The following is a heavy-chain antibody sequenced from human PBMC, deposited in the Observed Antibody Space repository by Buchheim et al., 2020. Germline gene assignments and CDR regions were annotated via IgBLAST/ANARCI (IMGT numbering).Heavy chain of an antibody. CDR3: AKEGSGYGSFDY. D-gene: IGHD5-12*01. Sequence: QVQLVESGGGVVQPGRSLRLSCPASGFTFSSYGMHWVRQAPGKGLEWVAVISYDGSNKHYADSVKGRFTISRDNSKNTPYLQMNSLRAEDTAVYYCAKEGSGYGSFDYWGQGTL. V-gene: IGHV3-30*18. CDR2: ISYDGSNK. CDR1: GFTFSSYG. J-gene: IGHJ4*02.